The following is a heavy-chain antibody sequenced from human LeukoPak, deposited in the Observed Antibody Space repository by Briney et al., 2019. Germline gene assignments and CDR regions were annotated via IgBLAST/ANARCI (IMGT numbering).Heavy chain of an antibody. CDR2: ISSSGSTI. Sequence: PGGSLRLSCAASGFTFSSYEMNWVRQAPGKGLEWVSYISSSGSTIYYADSVKGRFTISRDNAKNSLYLQMNSLRAEDTAVYYCARDFPSVQLQDDAFDIWGQGTMVTVSS. CDR1: GFTFSSYE. J-gene: IGHJ3*02. V-gene: IGHV3-48*03. D-gene: IGHD5-18*01. CDR3: ARDFPSVQLQDDAFDI.